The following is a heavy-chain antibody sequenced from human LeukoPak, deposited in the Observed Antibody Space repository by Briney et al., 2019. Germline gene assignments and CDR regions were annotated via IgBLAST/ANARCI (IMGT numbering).Heavy chain of an antibody. CDR2: ISYDGSNK. CDR1: GFTFSSYG. J-gene: IGHJ3*02. D-gene: IGHD1-1*01. Sequence: GRSLRLSCAASGFTFSSYGMHWVRQAPGKGLEWVAVISYDGSNKYYADSVKGRFTISRDNSKNTLYLQMNSLRAEDTAVYYCAIPWGLIQLERQSGAFGIWGQGTMVTVSS. CDR3: AIPWGLIQLERQSGAFGI. V-gene: IGHV3-30*03.